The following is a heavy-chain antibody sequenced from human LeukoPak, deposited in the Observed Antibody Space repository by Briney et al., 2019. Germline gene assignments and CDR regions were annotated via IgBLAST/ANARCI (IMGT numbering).Heavy chain of an antibody. D-gene: IGHD6-19*01. J-gene: IGHJ6*03. Sequence: SETLSLACTVSGYSISSGYYWGWIRQPPGKGLEWIGSIYHSGNTYYNPSLKSRVTISVDTSKNQFSLKLSSVTAADTAVYYCARNIAVAGRGDYMDVWGKGTTVTISS. CDR1: GYSISSGYY. V-gene: IGHV4-38-2*02. CDR2: IYHSGNT. CDR3: ARNIAVAGRGDYMDV.